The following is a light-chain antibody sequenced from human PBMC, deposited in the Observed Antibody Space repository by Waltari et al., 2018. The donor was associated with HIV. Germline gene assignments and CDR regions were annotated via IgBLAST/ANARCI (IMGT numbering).Light chain of an antibody. CDR2: GAS. CDR3: QQYNNWPPYT. J-gene: IGKJ2*01. V-gene: IGKV3-15*01. Sequence: EIVMTQSPATLSVSPGERATLSCRASQSVNSNLAWYQQKPGQAPRLLIYGASTRATGIPARFSGSGSGTDFTLTISSLQSEDFAVYYCQQYNNWPPYTFGQGTKVEIK. CDR1: QSVNSN.